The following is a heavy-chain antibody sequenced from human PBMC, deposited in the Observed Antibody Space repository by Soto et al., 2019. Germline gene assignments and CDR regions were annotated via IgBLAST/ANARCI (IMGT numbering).Heavy chain of an antibody. CDR1: GYTFTGYA. CDR3: ARGYCSSTSCQYYLDF. J-gene: IGHJ4*02. V-gene: IGHV1-3*01. CDR2: INGGNGDT. Sequence: ASVKGCCKASGYTFTGYAIHWVRQAPGQRLEWIGWINGGNGDTRYSQRFQGRVTITRDTSAATAYMEPTSLGSDDTALYHCARGYCSSTSCQYYLDFWGQGTLVTVSS. D-gene: IGHD2-2*01.